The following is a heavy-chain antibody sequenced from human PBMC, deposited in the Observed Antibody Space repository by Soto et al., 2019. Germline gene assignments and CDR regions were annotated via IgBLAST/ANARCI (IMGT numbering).Heavy chain of an antibody. CDR2: IYYSGST. CDR3: ARGSSGWPPRLDY. J-gene: IGHJ4*02. Sequence: QVQLQESGPGLVKPSETLSLNCTVSGGPISSYYWSWIRQSPGKGLEWIGYIYYSGSTNYNPSLKSRVTISVDTFKNQFSLALSSVPAADTAVYYCARGSSGWPPRLDYWGQGTLVTVSS. CDR1: GGPISSYY. D-gene: IGHD6-19*01. V-gene: IGHV4-59*01.